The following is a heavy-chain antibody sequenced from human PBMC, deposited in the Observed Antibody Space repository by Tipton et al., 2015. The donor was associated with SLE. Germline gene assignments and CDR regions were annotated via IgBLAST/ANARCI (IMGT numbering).Heavy chain of an antibody. CDR3: ARDLGYGMDV. V-gene: IGHV4-30-2*01. Sequence: TLSLTCAVSGVSISSSGYAWSWIRQAPGKGLEWIGYIYHGGSTYYNPSLKSRITTSVDMSKNQFSLKLSSVTAADTAVYFCARDLGYGMDVWGPGTTVTVSS. J-gene: IGHJ6*02. CDR1: GVSISSSGYA. CDR2: IYHGGST.